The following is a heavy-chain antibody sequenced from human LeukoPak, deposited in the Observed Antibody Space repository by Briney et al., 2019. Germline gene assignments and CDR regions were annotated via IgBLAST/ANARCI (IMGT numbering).Heavy chain of an antibody. CDR1: GFTVSSNY. Sequence: GGSLRLSCAASGFTVSSNYMSWVRQAPGKGLEWVSVNYSGGSTYYADSVKGRFTISRDNSKNTLYLQMNSLRAEDTAVYCCARGESSGWPFDYWGQGTLVTVSS. D-gene: IGHD6-19*01. J-gene: IGHJ4*02. CDR2: NYSGGST. V-gene: IGHV3-53*01. CDR3: ARGESSGWPFDY.